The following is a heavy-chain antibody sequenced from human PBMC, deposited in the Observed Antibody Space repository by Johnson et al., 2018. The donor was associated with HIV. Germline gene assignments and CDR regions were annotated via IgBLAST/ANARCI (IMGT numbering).Heavy chain of an antibody. CDR3: ARTNGYYGSGRGSLFYFDI. V-gene: IGHV3-13*01. Sequence: VQLVESGGGLVQPGGSLRLSCAASGFTFSSYDMHWVRQATGKGLEWVSAIGTAGDTYYPGSVKGRFTISRENAKNSLYLQMNSLRAGDTAVYYCARTNGYYGSGRGSLFYFDIWGQGTMVIVSS. J-gene: IGHJ3*02. D-gene: IGHD3-10*01. CDR2: IGTAGDT. CDR1: GFTFSSYD.